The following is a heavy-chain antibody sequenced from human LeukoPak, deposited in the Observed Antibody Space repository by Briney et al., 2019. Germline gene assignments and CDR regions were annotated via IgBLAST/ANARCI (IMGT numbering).Heavy chain of an antibody. CDR1: GFTFDDYA. J-gene: IGHJ3*02. CDR3: AKACRSISYSSGWLDAFDI. V-gene: IGHV3-43*02. D-gene: IGHD6-19*01. CDR2: ISGDGGST. Sequence: GGSLRLSCAASGFTFDDYAMHWVRQAPGKGLEWVSLISGDGGSTYYADSVKGRFTISRDDSKNSLYLQMNSLRTEDTALYYCAKACRSISYSSGWLDAFDIWGQGTMVTVSS.